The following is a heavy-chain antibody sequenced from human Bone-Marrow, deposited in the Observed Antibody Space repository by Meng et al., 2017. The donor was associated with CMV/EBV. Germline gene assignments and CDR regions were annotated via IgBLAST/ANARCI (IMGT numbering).Heavy chain of an antibody. V-gene: IGHV3-21*01. D-gene: IGHD2-15*01. CDR1: GFTFSSYS. J-gene: IGHJ6*02. CDR2: ISSSSSYI. Sequence: GGSLRLACSASGFTFSSYSMNWVRQAPGKGLEWVSSISSSSSYIYYADSVKGRFTISRDNAKNSLYLQMNSLRAEDTAVYYCGRLAAALYYYGMDVWCQGPTVTVSS. CDR3: GRLAAALYYYGMDV.